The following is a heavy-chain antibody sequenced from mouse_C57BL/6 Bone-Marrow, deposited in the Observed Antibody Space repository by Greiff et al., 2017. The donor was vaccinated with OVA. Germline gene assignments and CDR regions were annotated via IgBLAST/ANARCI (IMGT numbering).Heavy chain of an antibody. J-gene: IGHJ4*01. Sequence: EVQVVESGPELVKPGASVKISCKASGYSFTGYYMHWVKQSHGNILDWIGYIYPYNGVSSYNQKFKGKATLTVDKSSSTAYMELRSLTSEDSAVYYCARWVYYDYDDAMDYWGQGTSVTVSS. CDR2: IYPYNGVS. V-gene: IGHV1-31*01. D-gene: IGHD2-4*01. CDR1: GYSFTGYY. CDR3: ARWVYYDYDDAMDY.